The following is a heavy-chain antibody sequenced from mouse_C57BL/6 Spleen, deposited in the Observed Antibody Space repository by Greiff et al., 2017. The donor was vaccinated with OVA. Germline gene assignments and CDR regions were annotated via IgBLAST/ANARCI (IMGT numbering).Heavy chain of an antibody. CDR1: GYTFTSYW. V-gene: IGHV1-52*01. J-gene: IGHJ3*01. CDR3: AREGSSAWFAY. CDR2: IDPSDSET. Sequence: QVQLKESGAELVRPGSSVKLSCKASGYTFTSYWMHWVKQRPIQGLEWIGNIDPSDSETHYNQKFKDKATLTVDKSSSTAYMQLSSLTSEDSAVYYCAREGSSAWFAYWGQGTLVTVSA. D-gene: IGHD1-1*01.